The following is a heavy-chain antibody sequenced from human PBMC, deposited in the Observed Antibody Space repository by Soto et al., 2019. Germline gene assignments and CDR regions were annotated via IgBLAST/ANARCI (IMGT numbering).Heavy chain of an antibody. Sequence: ASVKVSCKASGYTFTGYAMHWVRQAPGQRLEWMGWINAGNGNTKYSQKFQGRVTITRDTSASTAYMELSSLRSEGTAVYYCARDPSYYGMDVWGQGTTVTVSS. V-gene: IGHV1-3*01. CDR2: INAGNGNT. CDR1: GYTFTGYA. CDR3: ARDPSYYGMDV. J-gene: IGHJ6*02.